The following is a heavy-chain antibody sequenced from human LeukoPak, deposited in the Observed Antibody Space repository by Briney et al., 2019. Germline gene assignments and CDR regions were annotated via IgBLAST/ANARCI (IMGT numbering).Heavy chain of an antibody. V-gene: IGHV3-21*01. Sequence: GGSLRLSCAASGFTFSSYSMNWVRQAPGKGLEWVSSITSSTTYIYYADSVKGRFTISRDNAKNSLYLQMNSLRAEDTAVYYCARTMVTRYDYWGQGTLVTVSS. D-gene: IGHD5-18*01. CDR2: ITSSTTYI. CDR1: GFTFSSYS. J-gene: IGHJ4*02. CDR3: ARTMVTRYDY.